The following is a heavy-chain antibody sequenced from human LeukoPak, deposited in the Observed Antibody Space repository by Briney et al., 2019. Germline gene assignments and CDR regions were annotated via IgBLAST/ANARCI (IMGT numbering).Heavy chain of an antibody. CDR2: IRNKANSHTT. CDR1: GFTFSDHY. Sequence: GGSLRLSCAASGFTFSDHYMDWVRQAPGKGLEWVGRIRNKANSHTTDYAASVKGRFSISRDDSKNSLYLQMNSLKTEDTAVYYCARVAGYGMDVWGQGTTVTVSS. J-gene: IGHJ6*02. V-gene: IGHV3-72*01. CDR3: ARVAGYGMDV.